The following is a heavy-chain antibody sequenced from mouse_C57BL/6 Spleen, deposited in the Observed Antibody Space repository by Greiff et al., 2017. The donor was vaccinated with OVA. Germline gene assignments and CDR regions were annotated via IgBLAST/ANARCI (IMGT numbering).Heavy chain of an antibody. V-gene: IGHV1-54*01. CDR3: ARWSTVYAMDY. CDR1: GYAFTNYL. CDR2: INPGSGGT. D-gene: IGHD1-1*01. Sequence: QVQLQQSGAELVRPGTSVKVSCKASGYAFTNYLIEWVKQRPGQGLEWIGVINPGSGGTNYNEKFKGKATLTADKSSSTAYMQLSSLKSEDSAVYFCARWSTVYAMDYWGQGTSVTVSA. J-gene: IGHJ4*01.